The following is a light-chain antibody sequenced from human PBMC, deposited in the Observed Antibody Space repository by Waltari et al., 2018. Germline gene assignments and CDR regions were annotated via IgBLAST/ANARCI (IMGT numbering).Light chain of an antibody. CDR1: SSNIGSQY. V-gene: IGLV1-47*01. CDR2: KND. CDR3: ATWDDRLSGWL. Sequence: QSVLTQTPSASGTPGQRVTISCSGSSSNIGSQYVYWYQQLPGTAPKLLIYKNDQRPAGVPDAFPGSKAGTSASLAISGLRSEDEADYYCATWDDRLSGWLFGGGTKLTAL. J-gene: IGLJ3*02.